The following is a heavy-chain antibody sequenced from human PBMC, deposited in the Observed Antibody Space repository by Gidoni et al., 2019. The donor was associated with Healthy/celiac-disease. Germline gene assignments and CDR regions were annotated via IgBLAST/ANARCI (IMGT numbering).Heavy chain of an antibody. CDR2: ISYDGSNK. CDR1: SSYA. CDR3: ARAGVSGSYYPLAEYFQH. Sequence: SSYAMHWVRQAPGKGLEWVAVISYDGSNKYYADSVKGRFTISRDNSKNTLYLQMNSLRAEDTAVYYCARAGVSGSYYPLAEYFQHWGQGTLVTVSS. D-gene: IGHD1-26*01. J-gene: IGHJ1*01. V-gene: IGHV3-30-3*01.